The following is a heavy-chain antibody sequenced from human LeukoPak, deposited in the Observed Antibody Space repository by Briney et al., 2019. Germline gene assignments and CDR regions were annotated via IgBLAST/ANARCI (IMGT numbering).Heavy chain of an antibody. CDR3: ARAGDGYSYEIDY. V-gene: IGHV3-23*01. CDR2: ISGSGGST. CDR1: GFTFSSYA. J-gene: IGHJ4*02. Sequence: PGGSLRLSCAASGFTFSSYAMSWVRQAPGKGLEWVSAISGSGGSTYYADSVKGRFTISRDNSKNTLYLQMNSLRAEDTAVYYCARAGDGYSYEIDYWGQGTLVTVSS. D-gene: IGHD5-18*01.